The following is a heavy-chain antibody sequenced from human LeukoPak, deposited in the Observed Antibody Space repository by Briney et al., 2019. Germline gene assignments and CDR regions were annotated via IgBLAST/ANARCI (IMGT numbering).Heavy chain of an antibody. V-gene: IGHV4-34*01. J-gene: IGHJ4*02. Sequence: EASETLSLTCVGYTGSFSGYYWSWFRQPPGKGLEWIGESNHIGSANYNPSLKSRVTISVDTSNNQVSLKLFSVTAADTAVYYCARAALTESGSSSSFDYWGQGTLVTVSS. CDR1: TGSFSGYY. CDR3: ARAALTESGSSSSFDY. D-gene: IGHD6-6*01. CDR2: SNHIGSA.